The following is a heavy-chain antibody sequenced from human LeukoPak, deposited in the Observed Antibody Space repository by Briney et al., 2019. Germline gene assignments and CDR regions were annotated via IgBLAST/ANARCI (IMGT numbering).Heavy chain of an antibody. CDR1: DGSISSGSYY. CDR2: IYYTAST. D-gene: IGHD6-13*01. V-gene: IGHV4-61*01. Sequence: SETLSLTCTVSDGSISSGSYYWSWIRQPPGKGLEWIGPIYYTASTNYNPSLKSRVTISVDTSKNQFSLNLSSVTAADTAVYYCARHGPYLGKLGWFDPWGQGTLVTVSS. CDR3: ARHGPYLGKLGWFDP. J-gene: IGHJ5*02.